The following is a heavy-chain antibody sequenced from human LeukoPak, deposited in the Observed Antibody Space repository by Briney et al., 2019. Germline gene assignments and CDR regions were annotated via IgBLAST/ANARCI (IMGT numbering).Heavy chain of an antibody. V-gene: IGHV1-8*01. CDR1: GYTFTSYD. CDR3: ARGNIVRGIRSDV. CDR2: MNPNSGNT. J-gene: IGHJ6*02. D-gene: IGHD3-16*01. Sequence: ASVKVSCKASGYTFTSYDINWVRHPPGQGLERMGWMNPNSGNTGYAQKFQGRVTMTRNISISTAYMELSSLRSEDTAVYYCARGNIVRGIRSDVWGQGTTVTVSS.